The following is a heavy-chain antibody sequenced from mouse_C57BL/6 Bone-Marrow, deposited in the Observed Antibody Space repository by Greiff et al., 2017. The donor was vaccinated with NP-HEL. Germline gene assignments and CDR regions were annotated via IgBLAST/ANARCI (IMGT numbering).Heavy chain of an antibody. Sequence: VMLVESGPGLVQPSQSLSITCTVSGFSLTSNGVHWVRQSPGKGLEWLGLIWSGGSTDYNAAFISRLSIIKDNAKSQVFFEMNSLQADDTAIYYCARISPYAMDDWGQGTSVTVSS. J-gene: IGHJ4*01. V-gene: IGHV2-2*01. CDR1: GFSLTSNG. CDR3: ARISPYAMDD. CDR2: IWSGGST.